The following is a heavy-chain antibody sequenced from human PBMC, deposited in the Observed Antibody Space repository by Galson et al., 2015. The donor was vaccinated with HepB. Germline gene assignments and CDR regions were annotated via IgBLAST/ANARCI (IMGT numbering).Heavy chain of an antibody. CDR1: GDSISSHY. D-gene: IGHD5-24*01. J-gene: IGHJ3*02. Sequence: ETLSLTCTVSGDSISSHYWSWIRQPPGKGLEWIGYIYYTGSTTYNPSLKSRVTISVDTSKNQVSLKLTSVTAADTAFYYCARQPPPGWLQAGAFDIWGQGTLVSVSS. V-gene: IGHV4-59*11. CDR2: IYYTGST. CDR3: ARQPPPGWLQAGAFDI.